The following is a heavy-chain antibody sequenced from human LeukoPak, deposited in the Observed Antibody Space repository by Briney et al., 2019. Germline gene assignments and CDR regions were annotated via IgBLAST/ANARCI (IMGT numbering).Heavy chain of an antibody. CDR3: ARHYSNDAMDV. CDR2: IDPSDSYT. V-gene: IGHV5-10-1*01. J-gene: IGHJ6*02. D-gene: IGHD4-11*01. CDR1: GDSFTSHW. Sequence: GESLKISGQVSGDSFTSHWISWVRQMPGKGLEWMGRIDPSDSYTNYSPSFQGHVTISDDKSISTAYLQWSSLKASDTAMYYCARHYSNDAMDVWGQGTTVTVSS.